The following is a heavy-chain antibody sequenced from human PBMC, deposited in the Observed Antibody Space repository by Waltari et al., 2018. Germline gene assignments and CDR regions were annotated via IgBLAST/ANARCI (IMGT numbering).Heavy chain of an antibody. CDR2: ISSSSSYI. CDR3: ARDVGNIVATAIDD. D-gene: IGHD5-12*01. Sequence: EVQLVESGGGLVKPGGSLRLSCAASGFTFSSYSMNWVRQAPGKGLEWVSSISSSSSYIVYADSVKGRFTISRDNAKNSLYLQMNSLRAEDTAVYYCARDVGNIVATAIDDWGQGTLVTVSS. J-gene: IGHJ4*02. V-gene: IGHV3-21*01. CDR1: GFTFSSYS.